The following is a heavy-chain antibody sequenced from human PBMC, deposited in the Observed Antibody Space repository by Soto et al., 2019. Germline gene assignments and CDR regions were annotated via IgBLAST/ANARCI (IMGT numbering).Heavy chain of an antibody. CDR2: ISWNSDLI. Sequence: PGGSLRLSCAASGFTFDDDVLHWVRQAPGKGLEWVSGISWNSDLIGYADSVKGRFTISRDNAKNRLYLQMNSLRRDDTAVYYCAKDMAHYDLWGNKERRLDVWGQGNTVTVSS. D-gene: IGHD3-3*01. J-gene: IGHJ6*02. CDR1: GFTFDDDV. V-gene: IGHV3-9*01. CDR3: AKDMAHYDLWGNKERRLDV.